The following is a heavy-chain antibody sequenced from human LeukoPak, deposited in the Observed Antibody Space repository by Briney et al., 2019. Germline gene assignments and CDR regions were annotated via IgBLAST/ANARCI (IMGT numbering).Heavy chain of an antibody. V-gene: IGHV3-30-3*01. CDR3: ARLGAVAGWTPYYYYGMDV. CDR2: ISYDGSNK. CDR1: GFTFSSYA. D-gene: IGHD6-19*01. Sequence: GGSLRLSCAASGFTFSSYAMHWVRQAPGKGLEWVAVISYDGSNKYYADSVKGRFTISRDNAKNSLYLQMNSLRAEDTAVYYCARLGAVAGWTPYYYYGMDVWGQGTTVTVPS. J-gene: IGHJ6*02.